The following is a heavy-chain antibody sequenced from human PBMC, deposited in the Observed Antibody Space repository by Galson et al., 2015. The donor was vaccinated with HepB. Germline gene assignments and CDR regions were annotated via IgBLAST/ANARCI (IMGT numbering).Heavy chain of an antibody. CDR2: ISSSSSYI. J-gene: IGHJ6*02. V-gene: IGHV3-21*01. D-gene: IGHD3-10*01. Sequence: SLRLSCAASGFTFSSYSMNWVRQAPGKGLEWVSSISSSSSYIYYADSVKGRFTISRDNAKNSLYLQMNSLRAEDTAVYYCARTPGGITMVRGVSYYYYGMDVWGQGTTVTVSS. CDR1: GFTFSSYS. CDR3: ARTPGGITMVRGVSYYYYGMDV.